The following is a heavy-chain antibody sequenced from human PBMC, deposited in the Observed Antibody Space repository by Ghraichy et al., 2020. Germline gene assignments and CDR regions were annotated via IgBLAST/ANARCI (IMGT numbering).Heavy chain of an antibody. D-gene: IGHD2-8*01. CDR1: GGSINSKNW. V-gene: IGHV4/OR15-8*02. CDR2: IYQSGTT. Sequence: SETLSLTCVVSGGSINSKNWWSWVRQPPGKGLQWIGEIYQSGTTKYNPSLKSRVTISLDKSKNQFSLRLTSVTAADTAVYFCASLTTTDYHTYGYYWGRGALVLVSS. CDR3: ASLTTTDYHTYGYY. J-gene: IGHJ4*02.